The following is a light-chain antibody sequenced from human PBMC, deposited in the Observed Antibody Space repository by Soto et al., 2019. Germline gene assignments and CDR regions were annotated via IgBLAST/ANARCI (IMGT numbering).Light chain of an antibody. CDR3: QQYGISIT. CDR2: GAS. Sequence: EILLTQSPGTLSLSPGESDTLSCPASQSVTTSYLAWYHHKPGQAPRLLIYGASSRATGIPDRFSGSGSGTDFTLTISRLEPEDFAVYYCQQYGISITFGQGTRLEIK. CDR1: QSVTTSY. V-gene: IGKV3-20*01. J-gene: IGKJ5*01.